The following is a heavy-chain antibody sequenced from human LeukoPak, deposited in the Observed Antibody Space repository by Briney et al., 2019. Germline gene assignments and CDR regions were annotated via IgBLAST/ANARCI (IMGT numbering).Heavy chain of an antibody. J-gene: IGHJ6*04. CDR1: GGSFSGYY. Sequence: SETLSLTCAVYGGSFSGYYWSWIRQPPGKGLKWIGEINHSGSTNYNPSLKSRVTIAVDTSKNQFSLKLSSVTAADTAVYYCARAFARGSYYYYGMDVWGKGTTVTVSS. CDR3: ARAFARGSYYYYGMDV. V-gene: IGHV4-34*01. D-gene: IGHD2/OR15-2a*01. CDR2: INHSGST.